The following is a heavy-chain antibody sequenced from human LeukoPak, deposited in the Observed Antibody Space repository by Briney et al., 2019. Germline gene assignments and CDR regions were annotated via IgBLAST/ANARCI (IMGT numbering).Heavy chain of an antibody. J-gene: IGHJ4*02. CDR1: GGSISSSNYY. V-gene: IGHV4-39*01. CDR2: INYNGST. D-gene: IGHD1-26*01. Sequence: SETLSLTCTVSGGSISSSNYYWGWIRQPPGKGLEWIGSINYNGSTYCNPSLKSRITISVDTSNNQFSLKLNSVTAADTAVYYCARIVGASDYWGQGTLVTVSS. CDR3: ARIVGASDY.